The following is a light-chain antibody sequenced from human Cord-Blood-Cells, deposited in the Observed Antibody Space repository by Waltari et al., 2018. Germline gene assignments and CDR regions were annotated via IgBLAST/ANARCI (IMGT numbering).Light chain of an antibody. CDR2: EGS. J-gene: IGLJ3*02. CDR3: CSYAGSSTWV. Sequence: QSALTQPASVSGSPGQSITISCTGTSSDVGSYNLVSWYQQHPGKAPKLMIYEGSKRPSGVSNRFSGSKSGYPASLTISGLQAEDEADYYCCSYAGSSTWVFGGGTKLTVL. CDR1: SSDVGSYNL. V-gene: IGLV2-23*01.